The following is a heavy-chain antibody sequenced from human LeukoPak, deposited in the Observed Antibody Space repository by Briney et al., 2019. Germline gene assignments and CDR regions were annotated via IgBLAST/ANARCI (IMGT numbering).Heavy chain of an antibody. Sequence: GGSLRLSCAASGFTFSDYFMSWIRQAPGKGLEWLSHISSSGTGYYTDSVKGRATISRDNAKNSLYLQMNSLRAEDTAVYYCARPAYCGGNCYYFPYYWGQGTLVTVSS. J-gene: IGHJ4*02. CDR1: GFTFSDYF. CDR2: ISSSGTG. D-gene: IGHD2-21*02. V-gene: IGHV3-11*04. CDR3: ARPAYCGGNCYYFPYY.